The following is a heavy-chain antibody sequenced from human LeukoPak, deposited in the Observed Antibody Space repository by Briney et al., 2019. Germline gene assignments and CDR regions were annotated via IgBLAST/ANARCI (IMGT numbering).Heavy chain of an antibody. J-gene: IGHJ4*02. CDR3: ARYRPSESRSGEVSSLDY. Sequence: PSETLSLTCAVSGGSISGYYWSWIRRPPGKGLELIGYIFYTGTTTYSPSLKGRVTISLETSENQFSLKLRSVTTADTAVYYCARYRPSESRSGEVSSLDYWGQGTLVTVSS. V-gene: IGHV4-59*01. CDR1: GGSISGYY. CDR2: IFYTGTT. D-gene: IGHD3-3*01.